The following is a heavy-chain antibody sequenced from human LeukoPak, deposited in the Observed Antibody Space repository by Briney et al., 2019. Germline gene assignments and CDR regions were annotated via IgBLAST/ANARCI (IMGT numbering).Heavy chain of an antibody. V-gene: IGHV3-21*01. CDR3: ARDSERRDGFSLYFFDY. D-gene: IGHD5-24*01. J-gene: IGHJ4*02. CDR2: ISSGSTYR. Sequence: TGGSLRLSCTASGFTFNSYTMNWVRQAPGKGLEWVTSISSGSTYRYYADSVKGRFTISRDNAENSLFLQMDSLRAEDTALYYCARDSERRDGFSLYFFDYWGRGTLVTVSS. CDR1: GFTFNSYT.